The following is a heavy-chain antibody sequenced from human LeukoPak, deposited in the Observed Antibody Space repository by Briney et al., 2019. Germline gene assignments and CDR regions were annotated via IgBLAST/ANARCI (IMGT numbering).Heavy chain of an antibody. D-gene: IGHD5-18*01. CDR1: GYTFTGYY. Sequence: ASVKVSCKASGYTFTGYYMHWVRQAPGQGLEWTGWINPNSGGTNYAQKFQGRVTMTRDTSISTAYMELSRLRSDDTAVYYCARGDVDTAMVTGYWGQGTLVTVSS. J-gene: IGHJ4*02. CDR3: ARGDVDTAMVTGY. V-gene: IGHV1-2*02. CDR2: INPNSGGT.